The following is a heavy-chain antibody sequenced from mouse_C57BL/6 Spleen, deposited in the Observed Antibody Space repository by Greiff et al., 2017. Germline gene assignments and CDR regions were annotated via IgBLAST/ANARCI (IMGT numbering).Heavy chain of an antibody. J-gene: IGHJ4*01. CDR2: ISSGGDYI. D-gene: IGHD2-4*01. CDR1: GFTFSSYA. V-gene: IGHV5-9-1*02. CDR3: TREEDYDGNYYAMDY. Sequence: DVKLQESGEGLVKPGGSLKLSCAASGFTFSSYAMSWVRQTPEKRLEWVAYISSGGDYIYYADTVKGRFTISRDNARNTLYLQMSSLKSEDTAMYYCTREEDYDGNYYAMDYWGQGTSGTVSS.